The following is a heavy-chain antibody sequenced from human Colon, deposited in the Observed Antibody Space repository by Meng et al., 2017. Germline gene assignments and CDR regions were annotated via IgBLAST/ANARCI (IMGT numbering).Heavy chain of an antibody. CDR2: AST. Sequence: QEQRQEAGPGLVRPSETLFLICSVSGGSVSSAGYQWSWIRQPPGKGLEWIGYASTNYNPSLKSRVTISVDTSKNQFSLKLSSVTAADTAVYYCARDHMGSLDYWGQGILVTVSS. J-gene: IGHJ4*02. CDR3: ARDHMGSLDY. V-gene: IGHV4-61*08. CDR1: GGSVSSAGYQ. D-gene: IGHD1-26*01.